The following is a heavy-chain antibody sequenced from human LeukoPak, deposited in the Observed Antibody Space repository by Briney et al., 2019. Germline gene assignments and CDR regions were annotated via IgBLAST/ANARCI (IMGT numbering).Heavy chain of an antibody. CDR2: INEDGSDK. V-gene: IGHV3-7*01. D-gene: IGHD3-22*01. CDR1: GFTFSTYW. J-gene: IGHJ4*02. Sequence: GGSLRLSCAASGFTFSTYWMSWVRQAPGKGLEWVANINEDGSDKYYVDSVKGRFTISRGNAKNSLYLQMNSLRAEDTAVYYCARESGSSGYYYFDYWGRGTLVTVSS. CDR3: ARESGSSGYYYFDY.